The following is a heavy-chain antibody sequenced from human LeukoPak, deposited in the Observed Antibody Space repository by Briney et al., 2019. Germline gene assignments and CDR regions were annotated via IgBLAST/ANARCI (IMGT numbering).Heavy chain of an antibody. CDR3: ARDPLVGATYYYYYGMDV. Sequence: GESLTLSCAVSGFTFSSYCMSWVRQAPGKGLEWVADINQDGSEKYYVDSVKGRCTISRDNANNSLYLQMNSLRAEDTAVYYCARDPLVGATYYYYYGMDVWGQGTTVTVSS. J-gene: IGHJ6*02. D-gene: IGHD1-26*01. CDR2: INQDGSEK. CDR1: GFTFSSYC. V-gene: IGHV3-7*01.